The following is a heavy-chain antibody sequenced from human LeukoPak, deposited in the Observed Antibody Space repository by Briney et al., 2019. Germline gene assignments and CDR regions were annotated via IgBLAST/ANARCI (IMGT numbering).Heavy chain of an antibody. CDR3: AASTKHTAMVDY. CDR2: IGSSSSYI. V-gene: IGHV3-21*01. Sequence: GGSLRLSCAASGFTFSSYSMNWVRQAPGKGLEWVSSIGSSSSYIYYADSVKGRFTISRDNAKNSLHLQMNSLRAEDTAVYYCAASTKHTAMVDYWGQGTLVNVSS. D-gene: IGHD5-18*01. CDR1: GFTFSSYS. J-gene: IGHJ4*02.